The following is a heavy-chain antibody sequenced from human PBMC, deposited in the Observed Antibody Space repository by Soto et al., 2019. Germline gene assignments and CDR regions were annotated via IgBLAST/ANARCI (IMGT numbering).Heavy chain of an antibody. CDR1: GYTFTSSA. V-gene: IGHV1-3*01. Sequence: ASAKLSCPTPGYTFTSSATHWVRKTTGKRLEWMGWINAGNGNTQYSQKFQGRVTITSDTSASTAYMVLSSLRSVDTVVYYCSRYRILEWLGYYYYGMDGVGQGITVTVSS. D-gene: IGHD3-3*01. CDR2: INAGNGNT. J-gene: IGHJ6*01. CDR3: SRYRILEWLGYYYYGMDG.